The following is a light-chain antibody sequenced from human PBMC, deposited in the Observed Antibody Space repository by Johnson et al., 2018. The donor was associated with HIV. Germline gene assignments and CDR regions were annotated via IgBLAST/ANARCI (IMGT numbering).Light chain of an antibody. J-gene: IGLJ1*01. Sequence: QAVLTQPPSVSAAPGQKVTISCSGSSSNIGNNYVSWYQQLPGTAPKLLIYDNNKRPSGIPGRFSGSKSGTSATLDITGLQPGAEAEYYCGTWDSSLSVPYVFGTGTKVTVL. V-gene: IGLV1-51*01. CDR2: DNN. CDR1: SSNIGNNY. CDR3: GTWDSSLSVPYV.